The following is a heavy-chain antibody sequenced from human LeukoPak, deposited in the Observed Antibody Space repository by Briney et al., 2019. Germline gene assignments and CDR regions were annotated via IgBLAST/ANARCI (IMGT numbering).Heavy chain of an antibody. CDR2: ISAYNGNT. J-gene: IGHJ5*02. Sequence: ASVKVSCKASGYTFTSYGISWVRQAPGQGLEWMGWISAYNGNTNYARKLQGRVTMTTDTSTSTAYMELRSLRSDDTAVYYCARDRRHCSSTSCYAGGNWFDPWGQGTLVTVSS. V-gene: IGHV1-18*01. D-gene: IGHD2-2*01. CDR3: ARDRRHCSSTSCYAGGNWFDP. CDR1: GYTFTSYG.